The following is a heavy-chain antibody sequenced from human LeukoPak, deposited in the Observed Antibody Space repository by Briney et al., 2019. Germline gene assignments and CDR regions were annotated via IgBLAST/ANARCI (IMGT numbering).Heavy chain of an antibody. Sequence: SETLSLTCAVYGGSFSGYYSSWIRQPPGKGLEWIGEINHSGSTNYNPSLKSRVTISVDTSKNQFSLKLSSVTAADTAVYYCARFDAASRAADAFDIWGQGTMVTVSS. CDR3: ARFDAASRAADAFDI. J-gene: IGHJ3*02. CDR1: GGSFSGYY. V-gene: IGHV4-34*01. D-gene: IGHD3-9*01. CDR2: INHSGST.